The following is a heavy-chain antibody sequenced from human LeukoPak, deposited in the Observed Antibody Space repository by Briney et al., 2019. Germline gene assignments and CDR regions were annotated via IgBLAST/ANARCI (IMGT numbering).Heavy chain of an antibody. CDR3: ARDGARIQAGPFDY. V-gene: IGHV3-7*01. D-gene: IGHD6-13*01. CDR1: GFTFTRYW. Sequence: PGGSLRLSCAASGFTFTRYWMTWVRQAPGKGLEWVANIKHDGSERDYVDSVKGRFTISRDNAKNSVYLQMNSLRAEDTAVYYCARDGARIQAGPFDYWGQGTLVTVSS. J-gene: IGHJ4*02. CDR2: IKHDGSER.